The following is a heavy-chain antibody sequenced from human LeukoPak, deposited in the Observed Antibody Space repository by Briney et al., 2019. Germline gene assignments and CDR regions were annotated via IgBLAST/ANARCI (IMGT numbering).Heavy chain of an antibody. CDR2: INPNSGGT. Sequence: GASVKVSCKASGYTFTGYYMHWVRQAPGQGLEWMGWINPNSGGTNYAQKFQGRVTMTRDTSISTAYMELRSLRSDDTAVYYCARCTSAWCMDWFDPWGQGTLVTVSS. CDR1: GYTFTGYY. D-gene: IGHD2-8*02. V-gene: IGHV1-2*02. J-gene: IGHJ5*02. CDR3: ARCTSAWCMDWFDP.